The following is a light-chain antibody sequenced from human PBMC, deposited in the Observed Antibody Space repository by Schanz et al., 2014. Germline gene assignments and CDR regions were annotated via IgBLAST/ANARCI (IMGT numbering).Light chain of an antibody. CDR2: AAS. Sequence: DIQMTQSPSSLSASVGARVTITCRASQSISSYLNWYQQKPGKAPKLLIYAASSLQSGVPSRFSGSGSGTDFTLTISSLQPEDFATYYCQQSCSTLYTFGQGTKLEIK. J-gene: IGKJ2*01. CDR3: QQSCSTLYT. CDR1: QSISSY. V-gene: IGKV1-39*01.